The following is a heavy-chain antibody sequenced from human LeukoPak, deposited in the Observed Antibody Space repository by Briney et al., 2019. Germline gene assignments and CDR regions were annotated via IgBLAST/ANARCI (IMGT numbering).Heavy chain of an antibody. J-gene: IGHJ4*02. CDR2: ISAKNGNT. CDR3: ARAPPGYNNEWDFDY. Sequence: SVKVSCKASGYTFTNYGVTWVRQVPGQGLEWMGWISAKNGNTKYEQKVQGRVTMTIDRSTDTAYMELNSLRFDDTAVYYCARAPPGYNNEWDFDYWGQGTLVTVSS. CDR1: GYTFTNYG. V-gene: IGHV1-18*04. D-gene: IGHD5-24*01.